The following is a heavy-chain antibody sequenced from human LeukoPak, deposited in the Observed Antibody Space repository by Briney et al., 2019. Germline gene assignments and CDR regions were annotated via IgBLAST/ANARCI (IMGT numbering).Heavy chain of an antibody. Sequence: GGSLRLSCAASGFTFSSYWMSWVRQAPGKGLEWVANIKQDGSEKYYVDSVKGRFTISRDNAKNSLYLQMNSLRAEDTAVYYCARDQELLPPPASPDYWGQGTLVTVSS. V-gene: IGHV3-7*01. CDR1: GFTFSSYW. CDR3: ARDQELLPPPASPDY. D-gene: IGHD1-26*01. CDR2: IKQDGSEK. J-gene: IGHJ4*02.